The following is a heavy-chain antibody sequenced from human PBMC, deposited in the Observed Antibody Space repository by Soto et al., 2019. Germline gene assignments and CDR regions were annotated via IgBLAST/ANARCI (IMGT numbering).Heavy chain of an antibody. Sequence: QVQLVQSGAEVKKPGSSVKVSCKASGGTFSSYAISWVRQAPGQGLEWMGGIIPIFGTANYAQKFQGRVTITADKSTSKAYMELSSLRSEDTAVYYCARDVTRGIVGATERGTNWFDPWGQGTLVTVSS. V-gene: IGHV1-69*06. D-gene: IGHD1-26*01. CDR2: IIPIFGTA. J-gene: IGHJ5*02. CDR3: ARDVTRGIVGATERGTNWFDP. CDR1: GGTFSSYA.